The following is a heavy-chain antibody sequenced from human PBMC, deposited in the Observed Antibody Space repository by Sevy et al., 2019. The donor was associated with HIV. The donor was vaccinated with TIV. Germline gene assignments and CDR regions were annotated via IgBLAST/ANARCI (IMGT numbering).Heavy chain of an antibody. CDR2: IHYRGST. D-gene: IGHD3-10*01. CDR1: GASVRSGNYY. CDR3: ARVSTMVEEVTYFFDY. Sequence: SETLSLTCGVSGASVRSGNYYWSWIQQAPGKGLEWIGYIHYRGSTNYTPSLKSRVPISVDTSKNQFSLRLISVTDADTAVYYCARVSTMVEEVTYFFDYWGQGTLVTVSS. J-gene: IGHJ4*02. V-gene: IGHV4-61*01.